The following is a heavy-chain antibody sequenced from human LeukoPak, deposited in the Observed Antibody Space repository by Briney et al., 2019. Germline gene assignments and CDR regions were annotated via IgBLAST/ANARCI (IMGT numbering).Heavy chain of an antibody. CDR2: IYTSGST. J-gene: IGHJ4*02. V-gene: IGHV4-4*07. CDR3: ARVRDSSGYYRDAHFDY. CDR1: GDSISNYY. Sequence: PSETLSLTCTVSGDSISNYYWSWIRQPAGKGLEWIGRIYTSGSTNYNPSLKSRATMSVDTSKNQFSLKLSSVTAADTAVYYCARVRDSSGYYRDAHFDYWGQGTLVTVSS. D-gene: IGHD3-22*01.